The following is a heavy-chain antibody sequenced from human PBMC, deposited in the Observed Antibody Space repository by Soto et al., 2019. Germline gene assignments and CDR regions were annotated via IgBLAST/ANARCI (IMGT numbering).Heavy chain of an antibody. D-gene: IGHD2-21*01. J-gene: IGHJ4*02. CDR1: GFSFSTYA. Sequence: EVQLLESGGSLVQPGGSLRLSCAASGFSFSTYAMGWVRQAPGKGLEWVSAISGSGSATYYADHVKGRFTISRDNYKGTLYLQMNSLRAGDTAVYYCAKAIKGTGHNVIYDSWGQGSLVTVSS. V-gene: IGHV3-23*01. CDR3: AKAIKGTGHNVIYDS. CDR2: ISGSGSAT.